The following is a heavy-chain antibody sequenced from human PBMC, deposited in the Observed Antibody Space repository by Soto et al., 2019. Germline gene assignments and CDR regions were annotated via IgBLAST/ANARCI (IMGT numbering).Heavy chain of an antibody. D-gene: IGHD3-9*01. J-gene: IGHJ4*02. V-gene: IGHV3-23*01. CDR1: GFTFSSYA. CDR2: ISGSGGST. Sequence: GGSLRLSCAASGFTFSSYAMSWVRQAPGKGLEWVSAISGSGGSTYYADSVKGRFTISRDNSKNTLYLQMNCLRAEDTAVYYCAKVSAHPAYYDILTGYQTFDYWGQGTLVTVSS. CDR3: AKVSAHPAYYDILTGYQTFDY.